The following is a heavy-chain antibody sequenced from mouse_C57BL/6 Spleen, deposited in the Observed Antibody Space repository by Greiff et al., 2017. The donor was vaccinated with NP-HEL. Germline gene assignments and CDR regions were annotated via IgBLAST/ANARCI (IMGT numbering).Heavy chain of an antibody. V-gene: IGHV3-6*01. Sequence: DVKLQESGPGLVKPSQSLSLTCSVTGYSITSGYYWNWIRQFPGNKLEWMGYISYDGSNNYNPSLKNRISITRDTSKNQFFLKLNSATTEDTATYYCARDYYGFDYWGQGTTLTVSS. CDR1: GYSITSGYY. J-gene: IGHJ2*01. D-gene: IGHD1-1*01. CDR2: ISYDGSN. CDR3: ARDYYGFDY.